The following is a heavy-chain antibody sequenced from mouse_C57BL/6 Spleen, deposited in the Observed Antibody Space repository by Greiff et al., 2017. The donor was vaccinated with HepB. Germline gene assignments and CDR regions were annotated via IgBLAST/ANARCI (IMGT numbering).Heavy chain of an antibody. Sequence: QVQLQQSGPELVKPGASVKISCKASGYAFSSSWMNWVKQRPGKGLEWIGRIYPGDGDTNYNGKFKGKATLTADKSSSTAYMQLSSLTSEDSAVYFCASRIYYYGSSYDFDDWGQGTTLTVSS. CDR2: IYPGDGDT. CDR3: ASRIYYYGSSYDFDD. CDR1: GYAFSSSW. V-gene: IGHV1-82*01. D-gene: IGHD1-1*01. J-gene: IGHJ2*01.